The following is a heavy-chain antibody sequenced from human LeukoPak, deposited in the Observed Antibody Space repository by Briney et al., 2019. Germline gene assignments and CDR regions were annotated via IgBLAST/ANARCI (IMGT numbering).Heavy chain of an antibody. CDR3: TTTYDDFWGGCQDHY. D-gene: IGHD3-3*01. CDR2: IKSKTDGGTT. CDR1: GFTFSNYW. J-gene: IGHJ4*02. Sequence: GGSLRLSCAASGFTFSNYWMSWVRQAPGKGLEWVGRIKSKTDGGTTDYAAPVKGRFTISRDDSKNTLYLQMNSLKTEDTAVYYCTTTYDDFWGGCQDHYWGQGTLVTVSS. V-gene: IGHV3-15*01.